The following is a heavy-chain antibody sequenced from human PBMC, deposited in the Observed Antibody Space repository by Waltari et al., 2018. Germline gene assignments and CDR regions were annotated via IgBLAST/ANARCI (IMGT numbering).Heavy chain of an antibody. V-gene: IGHV1-8*01. D-gene: IGHD1-26*01. CDR1: GYTFTSYD. J-gene: IGHJ4*02. Sequence: QVQLVQSGAEVKKPGASVKVSCKASGYTFTSYDINWVRQATGQGLEWMGWRNPNRGNTGDAQKFQGRVTMTRNTSIRTAYMELSSLRSEDTAVYYCARRGFKRSGIVGATLVYWGQGTLVTVSS. CDR3: ARRGFKRSGIVGATLVY. CDR2: RNPNRGNT.